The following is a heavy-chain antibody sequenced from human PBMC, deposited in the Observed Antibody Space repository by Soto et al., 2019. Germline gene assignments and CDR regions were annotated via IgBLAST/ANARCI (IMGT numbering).Heavy chain of an antibody. V-gene: IGHV3-23*01. J-gene: IGHJ5*02. CDR3: AKDSGALGSGSYYSSGNWFDP. D-gene: IGHD3-10*01. Sequence: GGSLRLSCAASGFPFSSYAMSWVRQAPGKGLEWVSAISGSGGSTYYADSVKGRFTISRDNSKNTLYLQMNSLRAEDTAVYYCAKDSGALGSGSYYSSGNWFDPWGQGTLVTVSS. CDR1: GFPFSSYA. CDR2: ISGSGGST.